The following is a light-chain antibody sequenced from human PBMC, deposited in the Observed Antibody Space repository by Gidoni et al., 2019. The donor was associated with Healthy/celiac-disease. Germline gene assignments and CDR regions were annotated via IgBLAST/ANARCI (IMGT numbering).Light chain of an antibody. V-gene: IGKV2-28*01. Sequence: DIVMTQYPLSLPVTPGEPASISCRSSQSLLHSNGYNYLDWYLQKPGQSPQLLIYLGSNRASGVPDRFIGSGSCTDFTLKISRVEAEDVGVYYCMQALQTPPTFGQGTKLEIK. CDR3: MQALQTPPT. CDR1: QSLLHSNGYNY. CDR2: LGS. J-gene: IGKJ2*01.